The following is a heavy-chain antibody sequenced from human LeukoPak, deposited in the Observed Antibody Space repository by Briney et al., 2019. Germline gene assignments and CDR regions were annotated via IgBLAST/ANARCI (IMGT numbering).Heavy chain of an antibody. J-gene: IGHJ3*02. CDR2: IRYDGSNK. V-gene: IGHV3-30*02. CDR3: AKGKYYYDSSGYYGDALDI. D-gene: IGHD3-22*01. Sequence: GGSLRLSCAASGFTFSNYWMNWVRQASGKGLEWVAFIRYDGSNKYYADSVKGRFTISRDNSKNTLYLQMNSLRAEDTAVYYCAKGKYYYDSSGYYGDALDIWGQGTMVTVSS. CDR1: GFTFSNYW.